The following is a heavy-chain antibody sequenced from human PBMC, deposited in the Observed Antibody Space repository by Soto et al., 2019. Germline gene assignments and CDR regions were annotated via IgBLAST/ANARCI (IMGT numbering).Heavy chain of an antibody. CDR3: ASSTGPYYHSSGPDY. CDR2: ISYDGSNK. V-gene: IGHV3-30-3*01. J-gene: IGHJ4*02. D-gene: IGHD3-22*01. CDR1: GFTFSSYA. Sequence: GGSLRLCCAASGFTFSSYAMHWGRQAPGKGLEWVAVISYDGSNKYYADSVKGRFTISRDNSKNTLYLQMNSLRAEDTAVYYCASSTGPYYHSSGPDYCDQAPLVTVSS.